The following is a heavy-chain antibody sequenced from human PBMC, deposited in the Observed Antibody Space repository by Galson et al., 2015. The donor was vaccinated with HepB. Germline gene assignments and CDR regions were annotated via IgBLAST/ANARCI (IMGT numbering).Heavy chain of an antibody. V-gene: IGHV3-23*01. Sequence: SLRLSCAASGFTFRSYAMSWVRQAPGKGLEWVSAISGSGGSTYYADSVKGRFTISRDNSKNTLYLQMNSLRAEDTAVYYCARGIAVRRYGMDVWGQGTTVTVSS. CDR3: ARGIAVRRYGMDV. CDR1: GFTFRSYA. J-gene: IGHJ6*02. CDR2: ISGSGGST. D-gene: IGHD6-19*01.